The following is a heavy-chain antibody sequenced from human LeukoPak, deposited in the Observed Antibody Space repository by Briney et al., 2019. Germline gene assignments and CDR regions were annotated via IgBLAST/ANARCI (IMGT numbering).Heavy chain of an antibody. V-gene: IGHV3-64*01. J-gene: IGHJ5*02. D-gene: IGHD3-3*01. CDR1: GFTFSSYA. CDR3: ARTQGDFWSGYYWFDP. CDR2: ISSNGGSR. Sequence: GRSLRLSCAASGFTFSSYAMHWVRQAPGKGLEYVSAISSNGGSRYYANSVKGRFTISRDNSKNTLYPQMGSLRVEDMAVYYCARTQGDFWSGYYWFDPWGQGTLVTVSS.